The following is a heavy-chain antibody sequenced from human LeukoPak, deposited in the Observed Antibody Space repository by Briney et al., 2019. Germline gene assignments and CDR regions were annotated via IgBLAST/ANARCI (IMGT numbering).Heavy chain of an antibody. CDR2: IDNHGSGT. CDR1: GFTLSSNW. J-gene: IGHJ3*02. CDR3: ARVHSSSRTGLDAFDI. V-gene: IGHV3-74*01. Sequence: PGGSLRLSCAVSGFTLSSNWMHWVRQVPGEGLVWVSRIDNHGSGTSYADSVRGRFTISRDNSKNTLYLQMDSLRTEDTAVYYCARVHSSSRTGLDAFDIWGQGTMVTVSS. D-gene: IGHD6-13*01.